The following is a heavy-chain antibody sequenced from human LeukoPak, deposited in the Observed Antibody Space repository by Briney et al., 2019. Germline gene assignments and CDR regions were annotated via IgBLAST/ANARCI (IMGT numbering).Heavy chain of an antibody. D-gene: IGHD1-14*01. CDR2: IYYSGST. Sequence: PSETLSLTCTVSGGSISSGDYYWSWIRQPPGKGLEWIGYIYYSGSTYYNPSLKSRVTISVDTSKNQLSLKLSSLTAADTAVYYCARGPEYWYFDLWGRGTLVTVSS. J-gene: IGHJ2*01. V-gene: IGHV4-30-4*08. CDR3: ARGPEYWYFDL. CDR1: GGSISSGDYY.